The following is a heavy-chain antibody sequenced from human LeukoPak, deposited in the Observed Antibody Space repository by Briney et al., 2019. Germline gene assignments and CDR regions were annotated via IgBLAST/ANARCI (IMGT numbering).Heavy chain of an antibody. J-gene: IGHJ4*02. V-gene: IGHV1-2*02. Sequence: ASGKVSCKASGYTFTGYYMHWVRQAPGQGLEWMGWINPNSGGTNYAQKFQGRVTMTRDTSISTAYMELSRLRSDDTAVYYCARVPSPTAMGFFFDYWGQGTLVTVSS. CDR3: ARVPSPTAMGFFFDY. CDR2: INPNSGGT. CDR1: GYTFTGYY. D-gene: IGHD5-18*01.